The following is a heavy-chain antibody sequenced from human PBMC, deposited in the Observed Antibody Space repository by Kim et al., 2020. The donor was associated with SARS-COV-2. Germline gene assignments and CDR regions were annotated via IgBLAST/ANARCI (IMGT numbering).Heavy chain of an antibody. D-gene: IGHD2-2*01. CDR1: GFTFSSYG. CDR3: AKESPLSSTSFHAWDYYFDY. J-gene: IGHJ4*02. Sequence: GGSLRLSCAASGFTFSSYGMHWVRQAPGKGLEWVAVISYDGSNKYYADSVKGRFTISRDNSKNTLYLQMNSLRAEDTAVYYCAKESPLSSTSFHAWDYYFDYWGQGTLVTVSS. V-gene: IGHV3-30*18. CDR2: ISYDGSNK.